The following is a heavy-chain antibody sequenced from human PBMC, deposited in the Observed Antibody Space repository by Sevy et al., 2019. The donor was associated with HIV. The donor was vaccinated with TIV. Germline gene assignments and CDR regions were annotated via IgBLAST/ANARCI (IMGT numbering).Heavy chain of an antibody. CDR1: GFIFSDYY. CDR2: ISLSGSTI. CDR3: ARESRRCSNGVCYGYYGLDV. J-gene: IGHJ6*02. V-gene: IGHV3-11*01. Sequence: GESLKISCAASGFIFSDYYMSWIRQAPGKGLEWVSYISLSGSTIYYADSVKGRFTISRDNAKNSLYLQMNSLRAEDTAVYFCARESRRCSNGVCYGYYGLDVWGQGTTVTVSS. D-gene: IGHD2-8*01.